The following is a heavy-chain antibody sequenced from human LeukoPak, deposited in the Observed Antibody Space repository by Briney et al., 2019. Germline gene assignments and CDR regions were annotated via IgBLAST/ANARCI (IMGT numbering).Heavy chain of an antibody. D-gene: IGHD3-10*01. CDR3: AKDKFDGSGSYYSDY. CDR2: ISWDGGRT. J-gene: IGHJ4*02. V-gene: IGHV3-43D*03. Sequence: GGSLRLSCAASGFTFDDYAMHWVRQAPGKGLEWVSLISWDGGRTYYADSVKGRFTIARDNRKNSLYLQMNSLRAEDTALYYCAKDKFDGSGSYYSDYWGQGTLVTVSS. CDR1: GFTFDDYA.